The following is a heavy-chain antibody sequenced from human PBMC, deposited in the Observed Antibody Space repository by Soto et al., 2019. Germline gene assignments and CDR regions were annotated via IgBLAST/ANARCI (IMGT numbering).Heavy chain of an antibody. V-gene: IGHV3-33*01. CDR2: XWYDGSNK. J-gene: IGHJ4*02. CDR1: GFTFSSYG. D-gene: IGHD5-12*01. CDR3: ARDSGYDLYFDY. Sequence: QVQLVESGGGVVQPGRSLRLSCAASGFTFSSYGMHWVRQAPGKGLXGVAVXWYDGSNKYYADSVKGRXTXSXXXXXXXXXXXXXXLRAEDTAVYYCARDSGYDLYFDYWGQGTLVTVSS.